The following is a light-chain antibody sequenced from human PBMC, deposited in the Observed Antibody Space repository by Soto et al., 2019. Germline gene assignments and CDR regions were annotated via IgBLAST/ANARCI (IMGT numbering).Light chain of an antibody. CDR3: HQYLDSPNT. Sequence: EIVLTQSPDTLSLSPGERATFSCRATQSITNNYVAWYQQKPGQARRLLIYGASRRATGIPDRISGSGSGTDFTLSITRLEPEDFAVYYCHQYLDSPNTFGQGTKLEIK. J-gene: IGKJ2*01. CDR2: GAS. V-gene: IGKV3-20*01. CDR1: QSITNNY.